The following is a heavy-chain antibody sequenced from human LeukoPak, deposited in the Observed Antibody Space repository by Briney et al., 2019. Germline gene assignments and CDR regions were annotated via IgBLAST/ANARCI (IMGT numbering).Heavy chain of an antibody. V-gene: IGHV4-34*01. CDR3: ARAGLADSSGTFDY. Sequence: SETLSLTCAVYGGSFSGYYWSWIRQPPGKGLEWLGEINHSGSTNYNPSLKSRVTISVDTSKNQFSLKLSSVTAADTAVYYCARAGLADSSGTFDYWGQGTLVTVSS. D-gene: IGHD3-10*01. J-gene: IGHJ4*02. CDR1: GGSFSGYY. CDR2: INHSGST.